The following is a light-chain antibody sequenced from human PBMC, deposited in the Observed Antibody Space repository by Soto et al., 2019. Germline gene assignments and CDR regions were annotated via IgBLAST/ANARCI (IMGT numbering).Light chain of an antibody. J-gene: IGKJ1*01. CDR3: QQYNKWPLT. CDR1: QSVGNN. V-gene: IGKV3-15*01. Sequence: VCAQSPVTLSVSQSDGTALSCRASQSVGNNLAWYKQTPGQAPRPPAYGASTRATGVPARFSGSGSGTEFTLTISSLGSEDFVVYFCQQYNKWPLTVGQATKVDI. CDR2: GAS.